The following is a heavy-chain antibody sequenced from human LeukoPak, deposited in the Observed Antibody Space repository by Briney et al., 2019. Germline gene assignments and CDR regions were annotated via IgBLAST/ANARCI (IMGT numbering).Heavy chain of an antibody. CDR3: ARGRGYCSGGSCYGNWFDP. V-gene: IGHV4-31*03. D-gene: IGHD2-15*01. CDR2: IYYSGST. Sequence: PSETLSLTCTVSGGSISSGGYYWSWIRQHPGKGLEWIGYIYYSGSTYYNPSLKSRVTISVDTSKNQFSLKPSSVTAADTAVYYCARGRGYCSGGSCYGNWFDPWGQGTLVTVSS. J-gene: IGHJ5*02. CDR1: GGSISSGGYY.